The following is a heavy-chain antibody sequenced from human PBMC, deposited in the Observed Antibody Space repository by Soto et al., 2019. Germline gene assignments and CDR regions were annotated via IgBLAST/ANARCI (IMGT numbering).Heavy chain of an antibody. CDR2: IKQDGSEK. J-gene: IGHJ4*02. D-gene: IGHD7-27*01. Sequence: EVQLVESGGGLVQPGGSLRLSCVASGFALSNYWINWVRQAPGKGLAWVANIKQDGSEKNYVDSVKGRFTISRDNARNSLYLQMNSLRAEDTAAYYCAIETITWGCWGQVNLVTVSS. V-gene: IGHV3-7*05. CDR3: AIETITWGC. CDR1: GFALSNYW.